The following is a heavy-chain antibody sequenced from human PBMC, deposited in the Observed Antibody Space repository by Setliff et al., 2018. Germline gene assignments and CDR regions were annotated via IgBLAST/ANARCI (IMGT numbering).Heavy chain of an antibody. CDR3: VKTHRGGGWYKGLDY. D-gene: IGHD6-19*01. Sequence: GESLKISCAASGFAFDSYAMTWVRRAPGKGLEWVSAVGDGDGGTWYADSVKGRFTISRDNSKNTLYLQMHSLRVEDTAFYYCVKTHRGGGWYKGLDYWGQGILVTVSS. CDR2: VGDGDGGT. J-gene: IGHJ4*02. V-gene: IGHV3-23*01. CDR1: GFAFDSYA.